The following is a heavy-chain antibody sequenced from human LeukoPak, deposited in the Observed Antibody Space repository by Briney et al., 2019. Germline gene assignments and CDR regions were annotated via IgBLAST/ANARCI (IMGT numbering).Heavy chain of an antibody. V-gene: IGHV4-31*03. J-gene: IGHJ4*02. CDR1: GGSTSGPWDY. Sequence: SETRSLTCTVSGGSTSGPWDYCSWIRQHPGKGLEWIGYIYYSGCTYYNPSLKSRLTISVDTSKNQFSLKLSSVSAADTAVYYCVRGGEDVYNDFGYWGQGTLVTVSS. CDR2: IYYSGCT. D-gene: IGHD5-24*01. CDR3: VRGGEDVYNDFGY.